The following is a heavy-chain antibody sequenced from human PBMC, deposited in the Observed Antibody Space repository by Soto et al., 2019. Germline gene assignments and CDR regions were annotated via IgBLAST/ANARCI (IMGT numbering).Heavy chain of an antibody. D-gene: IGHD6-19*01. CDR3: ARDKGYSSGSEENAFDI. CDR2: ISSSSSYI. V-gene: IGHV3-21*01. Sequence: EVQLVESGGGLVKPGGSLRLSCAASGFTFSSYSMNWVRQAPGKGLEWVSSISSSSSYIYYADSVKGRFTISRDNAKNSLYLQMNSLRAEDTAVYYCARDKGYSSGSEENAFDIWGQGTMVTVSS. CDR1: GFTFSSYS. J-gene: IGHJ3*02.